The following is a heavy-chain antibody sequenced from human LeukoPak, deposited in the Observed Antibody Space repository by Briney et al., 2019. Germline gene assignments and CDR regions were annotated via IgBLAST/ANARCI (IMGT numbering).Heavy chain of an antibody. V-gene: IGHV4-4*07. D-gene: IGHD2-2*01. J-gene: IGHJ6*03. CDR2: IYTSGST. Sequence: PSETLSLTCTVSGGYISSYYWSWIRQPAGKGLEWIGRIYTSGSTNYNPSLKSRVTISVDTSKNQFSLKLNSVTAADTAVYYCAREPRYCSRTTSCYHANYFYYMDVWGKGTTVTVSS. CDR1: GGYISSYY. CDR3: AREPRYCSRTTSCYHANYFYYMDV.